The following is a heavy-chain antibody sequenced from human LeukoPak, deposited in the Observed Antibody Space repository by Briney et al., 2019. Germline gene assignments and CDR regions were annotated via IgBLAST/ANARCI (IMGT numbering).Heavy chain of an antibody. J-gene: IGHJ4*02. CDR1: GFTFSSYG. D-gene: IGHD3-9*01. CDR2: IRYDGSNK. CDR3: ARRSKRRYDILTGHLDY. Sequence: GGSLRLSCAASGFTFSSYGMHWVRQAPGKGLEWVAFIRYDGSNKYYADSVKGRFTISRDNAKNSLYLQMNSLRAEDTAVYYCARRSKRRYDILTGHLDYWGQGTLVTVSS. V-gene: IGHV3-30*02.